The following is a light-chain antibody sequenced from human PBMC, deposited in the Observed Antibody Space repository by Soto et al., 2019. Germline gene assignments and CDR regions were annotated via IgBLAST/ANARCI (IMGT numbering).Light chain of an antibody. J-gene: IGLJ1*01. Sequence: QSALTQPASGSGSAGQSITISCTGTNKDVRGYNYVSWYQQHPGKATKFMIYDVSSRPSGVSDRFSGSKSGNTAYMTFSGLQAEDEADYYCSSYTTSNTRQIVFGTGTKVTVL. V-gene: IGLV2-14*01. CDR2: DVS. CDR3: SSYTTSNTRQIV. CDR1: NKDVRGYNY.